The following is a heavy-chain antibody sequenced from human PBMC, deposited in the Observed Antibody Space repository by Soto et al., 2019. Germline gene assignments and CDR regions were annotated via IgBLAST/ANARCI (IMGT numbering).Heavy chain of an antibody. CDR3: ARGGGIVVVTAPYDH. V-gene: IGHV1-58*02. D-gene: IGHD2-21*02. CDR2: IVVGSGYT. J-gene: IGHJ4*02. CDR1: GFTFTSSA. Sequence: SVKVSCKASGFTFTSSAMQWVRQARGQRLEWIGWIVVGSGYTTYAQKFQERVTITRDMSTSTAYMELGSLRSEDTAVYYCARGGGIVVVTAPYDHWGQGTLVTVSS.